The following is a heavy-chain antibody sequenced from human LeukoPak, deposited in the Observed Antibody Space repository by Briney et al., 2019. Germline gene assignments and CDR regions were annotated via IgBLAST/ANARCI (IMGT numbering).Heavy chain of an antibody. CDR1: GGSFSGYY. V-gene: IGHV4-34*01. J-gene: IGHJ4*02. Sequence: PSETQSLTCAVYGGSFSGYYWSWIRQPPGKGLEWIGEINHSGSTNYNPSLKSRVTISVDTSKNQFSLKLSSVTAADTAVYYCARVNCDGGSCYNLDYWGQGTLVTVSS. CDR3: ARVNCDGGSCYNLDY. D-gene: IGHD2-15*01. CDR2: INHSGST.